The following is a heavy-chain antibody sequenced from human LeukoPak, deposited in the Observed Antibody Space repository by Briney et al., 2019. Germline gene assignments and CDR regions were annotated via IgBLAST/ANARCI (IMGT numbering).Heavy chain of an antibody. Sequence: GGSLRLSCAASGFTFSSYAMSWVRQAPGKGLEWVSGISGSGDNTYYADSVKGRFTISRDNSKNTLYVQVNSLGTEDTAAYYCAKALDYYGSGSFSDYWGQGTLVTVSS. V-gene: IGHV3-23*01. CDR3: AKALDYYGSGSFSDY. CDR2: ISGSGDNT. CDR1: GFTFSSYA. D-gene: IGHD3-10*01. J-gene: IGHJ4*02.